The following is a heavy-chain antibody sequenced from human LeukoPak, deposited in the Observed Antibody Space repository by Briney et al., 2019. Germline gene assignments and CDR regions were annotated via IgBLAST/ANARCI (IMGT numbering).Heavy chain of an antibody. D-gene: IGHD3-9*01. Sequence: GRSLRLSCAASGFTFSSYAMHWVRQAPGKGLEWVAVISYDGSNKYYADSVKGRFTISRDNSKNTLYLQMNSLRAEDTAVYYCARGAPSGYYDILTGYPDCYGMDVWGQGTTVTVSS. V-gene: IGHV3-30*04. CDR1: GFTFSSYA. J-gene: IGHJ6*02. CDR2: ISYDGSNK. CDR3: ARGAPSGYYDILTGYPDCYGMDV.